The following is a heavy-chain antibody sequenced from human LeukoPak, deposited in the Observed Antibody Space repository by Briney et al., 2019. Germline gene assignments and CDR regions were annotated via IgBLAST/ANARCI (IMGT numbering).Heavy chain of an antibody. CDR3: TKGSGGGAWAFDH. Sequence: GGSLRLSCEAYGFIFDMYAMTLVRQSPGKGLEWVSSISRSGDDIYYANSVKGRFTISRDNSKKTLYLQMNRVRVEDTAVFYCTKGSGGGAWAFDHWGQGNLVIVSS. CDR1: GFIFDMYA. D-gene: IGHD2-15*01. J-gene: IGHJ4*02. CDR2: ISRSGDDI. V-gene: IGHV3-23*01.